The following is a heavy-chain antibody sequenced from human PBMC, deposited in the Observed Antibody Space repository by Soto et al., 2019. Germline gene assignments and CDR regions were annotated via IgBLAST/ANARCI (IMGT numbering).Heavy chain of an antibody. CDR2: VGGSGSDT. CDR3: AKTQSFDFWSGYLPFFDY. Sequence: EVQVLESGGGLVQPGGSLKLSCSASAINFRSYAMSWVRQAPGKGLEWVSAVGGSGSDTYYADFVKGRFTVSRDDSKNTLYLHMSSLRVEDTAIYFCAKTQSFDFWSGYLPFFDYWGQGTPVTVSS. CDR1: AINFRSYA. J-gene: IGHJ4*02. V-gene: IGHV3-23*01. D-gene: IGHD3-3*01.